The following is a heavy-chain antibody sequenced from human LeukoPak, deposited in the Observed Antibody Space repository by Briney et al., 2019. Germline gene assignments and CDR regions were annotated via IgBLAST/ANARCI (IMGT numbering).Heavy chain of an antibody. CDR2: IISSSSTI. D-gene: IGHD2-15*01. CDR3: ARNKGSPLCSGGNCPIDY. Sequence: PGGSLRLSCAFSGFTFSSYSMNWVRQAPGKGLEWVSCIISSSSTIYYADSVRGRFTISRDNAKNSLYLQMDSLRADDTAVYYCARNKGSPLCSGGNCPIDYWGQGTLVTVSS. J-gene: IGHJ4*02. CDR1: GFTFSSYS. V-gene: IGHV3-48*01.